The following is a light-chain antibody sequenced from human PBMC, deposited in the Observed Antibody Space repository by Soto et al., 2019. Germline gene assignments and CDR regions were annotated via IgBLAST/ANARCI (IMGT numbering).Light chain of an antibody. Sequence: QSVLTQPPSVSGAPGQRVTISCTGSSSNIGAGHDVHWYQQLPGTAPKLLIYGNTNRPSGVPDRFSGSKSGTSASLALTGLPAEDEADYFCQSYDSSLSAYVVFGGGTKLTVL. J-gene: IGLJ2*01. CDR2: GNT. CDR1: SSNIGAGHD. CDR3: QSYDSSLSAYVV. V-gene: IGLV1-40*01.